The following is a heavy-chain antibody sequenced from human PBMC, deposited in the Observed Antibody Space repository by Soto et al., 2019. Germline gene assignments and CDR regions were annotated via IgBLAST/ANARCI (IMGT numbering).Heavy chain of an antibody. J-gene: IGHJ5*02. Sequence: GGSLRLSCAASGFTFSSYGMHWVRQAPGKGLEWVAVISYDGSNKYYADSVKGRFTISRDNSKNTLYLQMNSLRAEDTAVYYCASPKMGFGELFYWFDPWGQGTLVTVSS. CDR1: GFTFSSYG. D-gene: IGHD3-10*01. V-gene: IGHV3-30*03. CDR2: ISYDGSNK. CDR3: ASPKMGFGELFYWFDP.